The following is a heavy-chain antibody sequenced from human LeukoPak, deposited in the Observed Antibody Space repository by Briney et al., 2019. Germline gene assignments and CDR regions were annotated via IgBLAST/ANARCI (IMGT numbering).Heavy chain of an antibody. CDR3: ARGPYFDY. V-gene: IGHV4-34*01. CDR2: INHSGST. Sequence: PSETLSLTCAVYGGSFSGYDWSWIRQPPGKGLEWIGEINHSGSTNYNPSLKSRVTISVDTSKNQFSLKLSSVTAADTAVYYCARGPYFDYWGQGTLVTVSS. CDR1: GGSFSGYD. J-gene: IGHJ4*02.